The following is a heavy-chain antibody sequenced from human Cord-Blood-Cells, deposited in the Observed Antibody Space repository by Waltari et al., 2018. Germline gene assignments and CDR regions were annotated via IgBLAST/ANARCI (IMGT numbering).Heavy chain of an antibody. V-gene: IGHV3-33*01. Sequence: QVQLVESGGGVVQPGRSLRLSCAASGFTFSRYGMHWVRQAPGKGLEWVAVRWYDGSNKYYADSVKVRFTISRDNSKNTLYLQMNSRGAEDTAVYYCASQDSRQQLEYWYFDLWGRGTLVTVSS. CDR1: GFTFSRYG. J-gene: IGHJ2*01. CDR3: ASQDSRQQLEYWYFDL. D-gene: IGHD6-13*01. CDR2: RWYDGSNK.